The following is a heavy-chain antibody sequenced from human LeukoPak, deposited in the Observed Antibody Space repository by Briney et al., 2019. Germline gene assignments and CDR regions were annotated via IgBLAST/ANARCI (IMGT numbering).Heavy chain of an antibody. D-gene: IGHD1-26*01. CDR1: GFSFSKFA. CDR3: ARETSAF. V-gene: IGHV3-23*01. J-gene: IGHJ4*02. CDR2: TSGSGGST. Sequence: RGSLRLSCVPSGFSFSKFATSWGRPAPGKGLEWVSATSGSGGSTYYADSVRGRFTTSRDDSKNTLFLQMNDLRAEDTAVYFCARETSAFWGQGTLVTVSS.